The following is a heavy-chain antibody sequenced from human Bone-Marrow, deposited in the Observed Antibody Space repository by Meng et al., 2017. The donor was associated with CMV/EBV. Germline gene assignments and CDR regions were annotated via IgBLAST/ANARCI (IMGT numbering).Heavy chain of an antibody. J-gene: IGHJ6*02. CDR2: IIPIFGTP. CDR3: ANKYHGYYGMDV. V-gene: IGHV1-69*05. D-gene: IGHD2-2*01. Sequence: SVKVSCKASGGSLSNYGITWVRQAPGHGLEWMGGIIPIFGTPSYAQRFQGRVTITTDESTSTAYMEVSSLTSEDTAVYYCANKYHGYYGMDVWGQGTTVTVSS. CDR1: GGSLSNYG.